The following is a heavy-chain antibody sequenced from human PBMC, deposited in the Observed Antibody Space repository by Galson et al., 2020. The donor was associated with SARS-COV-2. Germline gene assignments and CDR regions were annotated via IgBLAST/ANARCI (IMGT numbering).Heavy chain of an antibody. CDR1: GFTFSSYA. D-gene: IGHD3-10*01. Sequence: GESLKISCAASGFTFSSYAMHWVRQAPGKGLEWVAVISYDGSNKYYADSVKGRFTISRDNSKNTLYLQMNSLRAEDTAVYYCARDILLWFGDPSGYYGMDVWGQGTTVTVSS. V-gene: IGHV3-30*04. J-gene: IGHJ6*02. CDR3: ARDILLWFGDPSGYYGMDV. CDR2: ISYDGSNK.